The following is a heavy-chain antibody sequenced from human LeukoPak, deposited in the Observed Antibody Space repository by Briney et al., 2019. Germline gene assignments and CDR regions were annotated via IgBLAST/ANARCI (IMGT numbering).Heavy chain of an antibody. V-gene: IGHV3-30*03. Sequence: PGGSLRLSCAASGFTFSSYGMHWVRQAPGKGLEWVAVITYDGSNKYYADSVKGRFTISSDNSKNTLYLQMNSLRAEDTAVYYCTTGNVVPAPDYWGQGTLVIVSS. D-gene: IGHD3-16*02. J-gene: IGHJ4*02. CDR3: TTGNVVPAPDY. CDR2: ITYDGSNK. CDR1: GFTFSSYG.